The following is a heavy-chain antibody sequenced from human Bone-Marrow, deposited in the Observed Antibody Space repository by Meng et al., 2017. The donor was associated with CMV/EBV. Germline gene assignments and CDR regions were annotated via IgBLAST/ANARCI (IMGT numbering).Heavy chain of an antibody. CDR2: IKPDGSEK. D-gene: IGHD3-16*01. Sequence: GESLKISCAASGFPFDDYGMSWVRQAPGKGLEWVANIKPDGSEKYCVDSVKGRFTISRDNAKNSLYLQMNNRRAEDTAVYYCARARGPNYWGQGTLVTVSS. CDR1: GFPFDDYG. J-gene: IGHJ4*02. CDR3: ARARGPNY. V-gene: IGHV3-7*01.